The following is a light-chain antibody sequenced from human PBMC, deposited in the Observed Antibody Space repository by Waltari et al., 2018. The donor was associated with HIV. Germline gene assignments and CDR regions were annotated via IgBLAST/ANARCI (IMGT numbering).Light chain of an antibody. J-gene: IGLJ1*01. CDR2: DVT. Sequence: QSALTQPRSVSGSPGQSVTISCTGTSSDVGAYNYVSWYQQHPGKAPKLMIYDVTKRPSVVPDRFSGSKSGNTASLTISGLQAEDEADYYCCSYAGSSYVVGTGTNVTVL. CDR3: CSYAGSSYV. V-gene: IGLV2-11*01. CDR1: SSDVGAYNY.